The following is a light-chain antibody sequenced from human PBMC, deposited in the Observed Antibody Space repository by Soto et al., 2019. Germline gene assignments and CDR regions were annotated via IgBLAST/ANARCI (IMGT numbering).Light chain of an antibody. Sequence: EIVLTQSPGTLSLSPGERATLSCRASQSVSSNYLAWYQRKPGQAPRLLIYGASSRATDIPARFSGSGSGTDFTLTITRLEPEDFAVYFCQQYGSSPTTFGQGTKVEIK. CDR3: QQYGSSPTT. V-gene: IGKV3-20*01. CDR1: QSVSSNY. CDR2: GAS. J-gene: IGKJ1*01.